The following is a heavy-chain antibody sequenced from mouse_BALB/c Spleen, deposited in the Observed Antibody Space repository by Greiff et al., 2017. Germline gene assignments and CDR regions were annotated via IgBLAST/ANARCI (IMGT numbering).Heavy chain of an antibody. J-gene: IGHJ1*01. Sequence: VQLQQSGAELVKPGASVKLSCTASGFNFKDTYMHWVKQRPEQGLEWIGRIDPADGNTKYDPKFQGKATITADTSSNTAYLQLSSLTSEDTAVYYCARSRSTMSTRGYFDVWGAGTTVTVSS. CDR3: ARSRSTMSTRGYFDV. D-gene: IGHD2-4*01. CDR1: GFNFKDTY. CDR2: IDPADGNT. V-gene: IGHV14-3*02.